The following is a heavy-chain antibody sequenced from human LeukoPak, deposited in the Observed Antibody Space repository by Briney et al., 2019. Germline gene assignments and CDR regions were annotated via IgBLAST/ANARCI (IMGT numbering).Heavy chain of an antibody. CDR3: ARTGVSGTLLFFHYFDP. J-gene: IGHJ5*02. Sequence: ASVKVSCRASGYTFTSHGISWVRQAPGQGLEWMGWTSTYNGQTYYTQKFQGRVIMNTDTSRSTVYLEVRSLRSDDTAVYYCARTGVSGTLLFFHYFDPWGQRTLVTVSS. CDR1: GYTFTSHG. D-gene: IGHD5/OR15-5a*01. V-gene: IGHV1-18*01. CDR2: TSTYNGQT.